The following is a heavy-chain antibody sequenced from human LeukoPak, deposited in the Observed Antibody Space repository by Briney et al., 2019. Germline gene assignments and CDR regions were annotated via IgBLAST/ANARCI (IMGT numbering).Heavy chain of an antibody. Sequence: GASVKVSCKASGYTFTGYYMHWVRQAPGQGLEWMGRINPNSGGTNYAQKFQGRVTMTRDTSISTAYMELSSLRSDDTAVYYCARDLRSYYRSGSWYFLDYWGQGTLVTVSS. CDR1: GYTFTGYY. CDR2: INPNSGGT. J-gene: IGHJ4*02. V-gene: IGHV1-2*06. D-gene: IGHD3-10*01. CDR3: ARDLRSYYRSGSWYFLDY.